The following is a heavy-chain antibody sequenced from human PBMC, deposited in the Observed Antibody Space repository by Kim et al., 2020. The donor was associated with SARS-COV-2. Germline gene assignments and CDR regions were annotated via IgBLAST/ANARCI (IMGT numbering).Heavy chain of an antibody. CDR3: ATSLGGWSGYSANWFDP. CDR2: FDPEVGET. J-gene: IGHJ5*02. D-gene: IGHD3-3*01. V-gene: IGHV1-24*01. Sequence: ASVKVSCKVSGYTLTELSMHWVRQAPGKGLEWMGGFDPEVGETIYAQKFQGRVTMTEDTSTDTAYMELSSLRSEDTAVYYCATSLGGWSGYSANWFDPWGQGTLVTVSS. CDR1: GYTLTELS.